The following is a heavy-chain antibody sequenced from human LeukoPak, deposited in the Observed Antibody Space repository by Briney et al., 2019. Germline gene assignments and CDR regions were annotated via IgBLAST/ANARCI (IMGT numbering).Heavy chain of an antibody. CDR3: ARGGDTENVWWLRPRGYWFDP. CDR1: GYILTNFG. J-gene: IGHJ5*02. V-gene: IGHV1-2*02. D-gene: IGHD5-12*01. Sequence: ASVKVSCKASGYILTNFGISWVRQARGQGLEWMGWINPNSGGTNYAQKFQGRVTMTRDTSISTAYMELSRLRSDDTAVYYCARGGDTENVWWLRPRGYWFDPWGQGTLVTVSS. CDR2: INPNSGGT.